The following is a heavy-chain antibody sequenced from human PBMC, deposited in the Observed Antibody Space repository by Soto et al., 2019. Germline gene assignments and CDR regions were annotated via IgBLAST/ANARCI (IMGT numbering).Heavy chain of an antibody. J-gene: IGHJ4*02. CDR1: GGSVRSGSYY. CDR2: IYYSGST. Sequence: PSETLSLTCTVSGGSVRSGSYYWSWIRQPPGKGLEWIGYIYYSGSTNYNPSLKSRVTISVDTSKNQFSLKLSSVTAADTAVYFCARGPPYYYDSRGESGFDYWGQGTLVTVSS. V-gene: IGHV4-61*01. D-gene: IGHD3-22*01. CDR3: ARGPPYYYDSRGESGFDY.